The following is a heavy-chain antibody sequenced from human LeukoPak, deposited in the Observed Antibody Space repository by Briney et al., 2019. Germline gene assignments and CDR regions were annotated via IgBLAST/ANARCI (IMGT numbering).Heavy chain of an antibody. Sequence: SVKVSCKGSGYTLSNHAFSWVRQAPGQGLEWMGGIIPIFGTANYAQKFQGRVTITADESTSTAYMELSSLRSEDTAVYYCARDSRPRVAVSTAIGACWGQGTLVTVSS. CDR2: IIPIFGTA. CDR3: ARDSRPRVAVSTAIGAC. CDR1: GYTLSNHA. J-gene: IGHJ4*02. D-gene: IGHD2-2*01. V-gene: IGHV1-69*13.